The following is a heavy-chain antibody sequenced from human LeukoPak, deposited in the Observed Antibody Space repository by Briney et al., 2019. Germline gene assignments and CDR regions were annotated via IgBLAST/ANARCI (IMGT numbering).Heavy chain of an antibody. CDR2: ISSSNIYI. CDR1: GFTFSSYE. Sequence: GGSLRLSCAASGFTFSSYEMNWVRQAPGKGLEWVSSISSSNIYIYYADSVKGRFTISRDNAKNSLYLQMNSLRAEDTAVYHCARGGYCSGGSCYTPYNWFDPWGQGTLVTVSS. CDR3: ARGGYCSGGSCYTPYNWFDP. J-gene: IGHJ5*02. D-gene: IGHD2-15*01. V-gene: IGHV3-21*01.